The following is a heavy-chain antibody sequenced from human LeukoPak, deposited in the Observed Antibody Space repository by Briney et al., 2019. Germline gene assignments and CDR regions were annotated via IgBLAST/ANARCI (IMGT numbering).Heavy chain of an antibody. D-gene: IGHD3-22*01. CDR2: IYYSGST. Sequence: SQTLSLTCTVSGGSISSGGYYWSWIRQHPGKGLEWIGYIYYSGSTYYNPSLKSRVTISVDTSKNQFSLKLSSVTAADTAVYYCARVRSYYDSSGXXXAFDIWGQGTMVTVSS. CDR3: ARVRSYYDSSGXXXAFDI. CDR1: GGSISSGGYY. V-gene: IGHV4-31*03. J-gene: IGHJ3*02.